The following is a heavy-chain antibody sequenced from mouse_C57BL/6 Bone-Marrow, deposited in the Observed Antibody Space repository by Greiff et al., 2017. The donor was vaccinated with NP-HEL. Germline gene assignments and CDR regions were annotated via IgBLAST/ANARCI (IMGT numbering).Heavy chain of an antibody. CDR2: INPSSGYT. D-gene: IGHD2-1*01. CDR1: GYTFTSYT. CDR3: SRLLWPRYFDV. Sequence: QVQLQQSGAELARPGASVKMSCKASGYTFTSYTMHWVKQRPGQGLEWIGYINPSSGYTKYNQKFKDKATLTADKSSSTAYMQLSSLTSEDSAVYYVSRLLWPRYFDVWGTGTTVTVSA. J-gene: IGHJ1*03. V-gene: IGHV1-4*01.